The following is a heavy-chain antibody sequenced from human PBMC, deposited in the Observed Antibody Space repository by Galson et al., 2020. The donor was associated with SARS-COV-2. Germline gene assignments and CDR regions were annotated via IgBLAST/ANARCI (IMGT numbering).Heavy chain of an antibody. CDR2: IYPGDSDT. CDR3: ARLQRHSGSYRDAFDI. V-gene: IGHV5-51*01. J-gene: IGHJ3*02. CDR1: GYSFTSYW. D-gene: IGHD1-26*01. Sequence: ESLKISCKGSGYSFTSYWIGWVRRMPGKGLEWMGIIYPGDSDTTYSPSFQGQVTISADKSISTAYLQWSSLKASDTAIYYCARLQRHSGSYRDAFDIWGQGTMVTVSS.